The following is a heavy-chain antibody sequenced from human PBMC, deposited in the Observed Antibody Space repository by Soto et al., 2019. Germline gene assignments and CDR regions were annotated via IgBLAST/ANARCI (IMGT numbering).Heavy chain of an antibody. J-gene: IGHJ4*02. CDR1: GYSFTSYY. CDR2: IYPGDSDT. CDR3: AKTNGANLYYFDY. V-gene: IGHV5-51*01. D-gene: IGHD2-8*01. Sequence: PGESLKISCKGSGYSFTSYYIGWARQMPGKGLEWMGIIYPGDSDTRYSPSFQGQVTISADKSISTAYLQWSSLKASDTAIYYCAKTNGANLYYFDYWGQGTLVTVSS.